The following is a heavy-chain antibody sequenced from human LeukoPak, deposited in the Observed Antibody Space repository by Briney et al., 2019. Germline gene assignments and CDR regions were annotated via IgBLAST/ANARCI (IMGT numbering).Heavy chain of an antibody. CDR1: GGSFSGYY. V-gene: IGHV4-34*01. D-gene: IGHD2-15*01. CDR3: ARGRGSIGFDY. CDR2: INHSGST. J-gene: IGHJ4*02. Sequence: SETLSLTCAVYGGSFSGYYWSWIRQPPGKGLEWIGEINHSGSTNYNPSLKSRVTISVDTSKNQFSLKLSFVTAADTAVYYCARGRGSIGFDYWGQGTLVTVSS.